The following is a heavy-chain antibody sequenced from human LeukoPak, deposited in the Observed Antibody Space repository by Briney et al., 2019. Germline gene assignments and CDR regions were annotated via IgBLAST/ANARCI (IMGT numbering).Heavy chain of an antibody. D-gene: IGHD5-18*01. CDR2: IWYDGNNK. Sequence: GGSLRLSCAASGFTFSGYGMHWVRQAPDKGLEWVAVIWYDGNNKYYADSVKGRFTISRDNSKNTLYLQMNSPRAEDTAVYYCAKDWGYTTMVSYYFDYWGQGALVTVSS. J-gene: IGHJ4*02. CDR1: GFTFSGYG. CDR3: AKDWGYTTMVSYYFDY. V-gene: IGHV3-33*06.